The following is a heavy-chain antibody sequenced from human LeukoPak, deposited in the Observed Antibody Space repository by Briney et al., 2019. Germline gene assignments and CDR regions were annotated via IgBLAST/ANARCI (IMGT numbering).Heavy chain of an antibody. CDR3: ARGRITMIVVAPKRAFDI. V-gene: IGHV4-34*01. CDR1: GGSFSGYY. Sequence: SETLSLTCAVYGGSFSGYYWSWIRQPPGKGLEWIGEVNHSGSTNYNPSLKSRVTISVDTSKNQFSLKLSSVTAADTAVYYCARGRITMIVVAPKRAFDIWGQGTMVTVSS. J-gene: IGHJ3*02. CDR2: VNHSGST. D-gene: IGHD3-22*01.